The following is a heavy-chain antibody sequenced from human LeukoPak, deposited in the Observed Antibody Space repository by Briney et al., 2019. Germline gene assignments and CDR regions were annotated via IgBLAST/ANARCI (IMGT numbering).Heavy chain of an antibody. CDR1: GGTFSSYG. Sequence: ASVKVSCKASGGTFSSYGISWVRQAPGQGLEWMGGIIPIFDTANYAQKFQGRVTITADKSTFTASMELSSLRSEDTAVYYCARDGENWLQRTLDNWGQGTMVTVSS. D-gene: IGHD5-24*01. J-gene: IGHJ3*02. CDR2: IIPIFDTA. V-gene: IGHV1-69*06. CDR3: ARDGENWLQRTLDN.